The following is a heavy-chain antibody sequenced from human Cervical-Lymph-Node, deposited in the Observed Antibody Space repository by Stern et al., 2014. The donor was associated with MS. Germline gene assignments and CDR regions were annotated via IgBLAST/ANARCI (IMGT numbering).Heavy chain of an antibody. V-gene: IGHV3-30*18. CDR3: AKDKSSGNYPLGAMDV. J-gene: IGHJ6*02. CDR1: GFSFSTYA. D-gene: IGHD1-26*01. Sequence: QVQLVESGGGVVQPGRSLRLSCAASGFSFSTYAMHWVRQAPGQGLEWVERISYDATNTTYADSVKGRFTITRDTSKNTLNLQMNSLRSDDTALYDCAKDKSSGNYPLGAMDVWGQGTTVTVSS. CDR2: ISYDATNT.